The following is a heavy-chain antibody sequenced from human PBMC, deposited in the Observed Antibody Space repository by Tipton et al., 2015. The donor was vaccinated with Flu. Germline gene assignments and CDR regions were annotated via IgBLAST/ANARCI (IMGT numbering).Heavy chain of an antibody. J-gene: IGHJ4*02. CDR3: ARGRSAYSYCYDFDY. CDR1: GGSFSGYY. V-gene: IGHV4-34*01. CDR2: INHSGST. D-gene: IGHD5-18*01. Sequence: LRLSCAVYGGSFSGYYWSWIRQPPGKGLEWIGEINHSGSTNYNPSLKSRVTISVDTSKNQFSLKLSSVTAADTAVYYCARGRSAYSYCYDFDYWGQGTLVTVPS.